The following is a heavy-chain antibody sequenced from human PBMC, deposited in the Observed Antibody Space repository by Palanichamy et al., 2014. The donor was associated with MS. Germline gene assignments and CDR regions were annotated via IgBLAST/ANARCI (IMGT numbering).Heavy chain of an antibody. V-gene: IGHV3-48*01. CDR3: ARDLFSYHGDPH. CDR1: GFTFSTYA. J-gene: IGHJ4*02. Sequence: EVQLVESGGGLVQPGGSLRLSCAASGFTFSTYAMNWVRQAPGKGLEWISYITGSSGRIYYADSVKGRFTISRDNAKNSLFLQMNSLRADDTAVYYCARDLFSYHGDPHWGQGTLVTVSS. D-gene: IGHD2-21*02. CDR2: ITGSSGRI.